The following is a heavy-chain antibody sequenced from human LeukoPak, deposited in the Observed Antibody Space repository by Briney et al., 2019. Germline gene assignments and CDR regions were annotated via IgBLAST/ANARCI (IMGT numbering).Heavy chain of an antibody. Sequence: GASVKVSCKVSGYTFTGYYMHWVRQAPGQGLEWMGRINPNSGGTNYAQKFQGRVTMTRDTSISTAYMELSRLRSDDTAVYYCARDQGYCSSTSCSFDYWGQGTLVTVSS. CDR1: GYTFTGYY. J-gene: IGHJ4*02. CDR3: ARDQGYCSSTSCSFDY. V-gene: IGHV1-2*06. CDR2: INPNSGGT. D-gene: IGHD2-2*01.